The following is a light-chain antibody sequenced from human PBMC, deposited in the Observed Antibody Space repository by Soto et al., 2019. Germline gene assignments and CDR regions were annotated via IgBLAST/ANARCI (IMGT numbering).Light chain of an antibody. J-gene: IGLJ1*01. CDR2: EVS. V-gene: IGLV2-14*01. CDR1: SSDVGGYNY. Sequence: QSVLTQPASVSGSPGQSITISCTGTSSDVGGYNYVSWHQQHPGKAPKLMIYEVSNRPSGVSNRFSGSKSGNTASLTISGLQAEDEADYYCSSYTSSSTQVFGTGTKLTVL. CDR3: SSYTSSSTQV.